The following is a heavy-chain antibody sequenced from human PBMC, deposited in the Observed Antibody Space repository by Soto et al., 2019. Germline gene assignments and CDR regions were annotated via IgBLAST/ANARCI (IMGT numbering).Heavy chain of an antibody. CDR2: IYHSGST. V-gene: IGHV4-4*02. J-gene: IGHJ6*02. D-gene: IGHD3-16*02. Sequence: QVQLQESGPGLVKPSETLSLTCAVSGGSIRSSNWWSWVRQSPGKGLVWIGEIYHSGSTNYNPSLESRVTISVDKSKSQFSLKLTYVTAADTAIYYCARLFIDYYYYGMDVWGQGTTVTVSS. CDR3: ARLFIDYYYYGMDV. CDR1: GGSIRSSNW.